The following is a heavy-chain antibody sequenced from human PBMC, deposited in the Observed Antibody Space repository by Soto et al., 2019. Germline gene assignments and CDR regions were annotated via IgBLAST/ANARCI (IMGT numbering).Heavy chain of an antibody. D-gene: IGHD2-8*01. CDR3: ARDLGGDCTNGVCYTGYYYGMDV. CDR2: ISSSSSTI. J-gene: IGHJ6*02. V-gene: IGHV3-48*02. Sequence: PGGSLRLSCAASGFPFSIYSMNLVRQSPGKGLEWVSYISSSSSTIYYADSVKGRFTISRDNAKNSLYLQMNSLRDEDTAVYYCARDLGGDCTNGVCYTGYYYGMDVWGQGNPVTVSS. CDR1: GFPFSIYS.